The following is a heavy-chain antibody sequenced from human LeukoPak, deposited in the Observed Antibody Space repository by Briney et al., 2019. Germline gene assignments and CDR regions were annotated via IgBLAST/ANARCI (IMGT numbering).Heavy chain of an antibody. Sequence: ASVKVSCKASGYTFTGYYMHWVRQAPGQGLEWMGWINPNSGGTNYAQKFQGRVTMTRDTSISTAYMGLSRLRSDDTAVYYCARWAITMVRGVISNWFDPWGQGTLVTVSS. J-gene: IGHJ5*02. CDR3: ARWAITMVRGVISNWFDP. D-gene: IGHD3-10*01. V-gene: IGHV1-2*02. CDR2: INPNSGGT. CDR1: GYTFTGYY.